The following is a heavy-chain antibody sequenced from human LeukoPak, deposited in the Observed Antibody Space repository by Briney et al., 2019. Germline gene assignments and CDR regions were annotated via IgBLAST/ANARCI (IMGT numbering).Heavy chain of an antibody. J-gene: IGHJ4*02. Sequence: PGGSLRLSCAASGFTFSSYSMNWVRQAPGKGLEWVSSISSSSSYIYYADSVKGRFTISRDNAKNSLYLQMNSLRAEDTAVYYCARDPYCGSDCYRPSPFDYWGQGTLVTVSS. V-gene: IGHV3-21*01. CDR3: ARDPYCGSDCYRPSPFDY. D-gene: IGHD2-21*02. CDR2: ISSSSSYI. CDR1: GFTFSSYS.